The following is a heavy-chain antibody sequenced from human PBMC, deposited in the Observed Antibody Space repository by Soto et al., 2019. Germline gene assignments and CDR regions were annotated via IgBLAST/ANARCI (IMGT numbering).Heavy chain of an antibody. CDR3: AKGASGYYYYGMDV. V-gene: IGHV3-23*01. Sequence: EVQLLESGGGLVQPGGSLRLSCAASGFTFSSYARSWVRQAPGKGLGWVSAISGSGGSTYYADSVKGRFTISRDNSKNTLYLQMNSLRAEDTAVYYCAKGASGYYYYGMDVWGQGTTVTVSS. D-gene: IGHD3-10*01. CDR2: ISGSGGST. J-gene: IGHJ6*02. CDR1: GFTFSSYA.